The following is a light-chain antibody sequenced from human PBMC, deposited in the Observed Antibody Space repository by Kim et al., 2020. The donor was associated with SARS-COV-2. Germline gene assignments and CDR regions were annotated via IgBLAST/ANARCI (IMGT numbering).Light chain of an antibody. CDR1: SGHSNYF. CDR2: VEGSGSY. J-gene: IGLJ3*02. CDR3: ETWDSNIQV. Sequence: QPVLTQSSSASASRGSSVKLTCTLSSGHSNYFIAWHQQQPGKAPRFLMKVEGSGSYNKGGGVPDRFSGSRSGDDRYLIISNLQSEDEADYYCETWDSNIQVFGGGTQLTVL. V-gene: IGLV4-60*03.